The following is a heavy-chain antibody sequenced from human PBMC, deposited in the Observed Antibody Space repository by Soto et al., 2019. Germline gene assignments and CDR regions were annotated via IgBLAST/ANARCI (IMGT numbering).Heavy chain of an antibody. D-gene: IGHD3-9*01. CDR3: ARDSGILTAYSLES. J-gene: IGHJ4*02. V-gene: IGHV1-46*01. CDR2: INPSSGTT. CDR1: GYTFTSDY. Sequence: GASVKVSCKASGYTFTSDYMHWVRQAPGQGPEWMGIINPSSGTTTYAQKFQGRLTMTRDTSTTTVYMDLNSLKFEDTAVYYCARDSGILTAYSLESWGQGTLVTVSS.